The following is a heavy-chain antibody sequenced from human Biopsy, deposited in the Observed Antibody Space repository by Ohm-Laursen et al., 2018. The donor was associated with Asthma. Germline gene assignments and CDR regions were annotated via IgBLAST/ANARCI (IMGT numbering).Heavy chain of an antibody. D-gene: IGHD3-3*01. J-gene: IGHJ5*02. Sequence: SLRLSCAASGFAFSSYAMNWVRQAPGKGLEWVAVISYDGSITHYADSVKGRFTISRDNSKNTLYLQMNSLRAEDTAVYYCARDMGDFWRNNWFDPWGQGTLVTVSS. CDR2: ISYDGSIT. CDR1: GFAFSSYA. V-gene: IGHV3-30*03. CDR3: ARDMGDFWRNNWFDP.